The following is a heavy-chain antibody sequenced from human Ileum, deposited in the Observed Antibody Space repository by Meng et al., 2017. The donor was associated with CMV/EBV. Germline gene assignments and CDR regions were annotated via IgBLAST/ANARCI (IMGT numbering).Heavy chain of an antibody. J-gene: IGHJ4*02. CDR3: VVGSWKLAH. Sequence: GGSLRLSCTTSGFTFGDYVMTWVRQAPEKGLEWVGLIRSNTYGATTEYAASVKDRFTISRDDSRRIAYLQMNSLRSDDTAVYHCVVGSWKLAHWGQGTLVTVSS. CDR1: GFTFGDYV. V-gene: IGHV3-49*04. CDR2: IRSNTYGATT. D-gene: IGHD6-13*01.